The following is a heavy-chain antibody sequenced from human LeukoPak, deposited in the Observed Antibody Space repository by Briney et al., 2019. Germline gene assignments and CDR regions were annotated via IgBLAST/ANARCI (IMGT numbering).Heavy chain of an antibody. V-gene: IGHV1-2*02. CDR1: GYTLPDYY. J-gene: IGHJ4*02. Sequence: ASVKVSCKASGYTLPDYYFHWVRQAPGQGLEWMGWINVNSGDTNYEQKFQGRVTMTRDTSISTAYMELTRLRSDDTAVYFCAAVAPSGPFGHWGQGTLVIVSS. CDR2: INVNSGDT. D-gene: IGHD2-15*01. CDR3: AAVAPSGPFGH.